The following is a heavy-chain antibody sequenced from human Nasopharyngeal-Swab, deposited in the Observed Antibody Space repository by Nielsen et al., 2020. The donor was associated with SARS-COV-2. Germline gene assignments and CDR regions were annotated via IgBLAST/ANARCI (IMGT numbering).Heavy chain of an antibody. CDR1: GFTFSSYS. V-gene: IGHV3-21*01. J-gene: IGHJ6*02. D-gene: IGHD6-13*01. CDR2: ISSSSSYV. Sequence: GESLKISCAASGFTFSSYSMNWVRQAPGKGLEWVSSISSSSSYVYYADSVKGRFAISRDNAKNSLYLQMTSLRAEDTAVFYCARGVDSSSWYFPYYYYGMDVWGPWTTVTVFS. CDR3: ARGVDSSSWYFPYYYYGMDV.